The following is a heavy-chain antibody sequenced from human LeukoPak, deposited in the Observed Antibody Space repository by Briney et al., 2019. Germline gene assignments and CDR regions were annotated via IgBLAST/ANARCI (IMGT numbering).Heavy chain of an antibody. D-gene: IGHD2-2*01. J-gene: IGHJ4*02. CDR1: GYTFTIYD. Sequence: ASVTVSFKASGYTFTIYDINWVRQAPGQGLEWMGWMNPNSGNTGYSQKFQGRVTITRNTSISTAYMELSSVSSEDTAVYYSARAPFRRTNQLQYYFDYWGQGTLVTVSS. CDR3: ARAPFRRTNQLQYYFDY. V-gene: IGHV1-8*01. CDR2: MNPNSGNT.